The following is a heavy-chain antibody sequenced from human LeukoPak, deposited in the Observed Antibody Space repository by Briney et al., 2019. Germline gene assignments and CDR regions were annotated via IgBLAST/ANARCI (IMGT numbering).Heavy chain of an antibody. D-gene: IGHD5-12*01. CDR2: INPSGGST. CDR1: GYTFTSYA. J-gene: IGHJ4*02. Sequence: ASVKVSCKASGYTFTSYAMNWVRQAPGQGLEWMGIINPSGGSTSYAQKFQGRVTMTRDTSTSTVYMELSSLRSEDTAVYYCARDREATFPISREWGQGTLVTVSS. V-gene: IGHV1-46*01. CDR3: ARDREATFPISRE.